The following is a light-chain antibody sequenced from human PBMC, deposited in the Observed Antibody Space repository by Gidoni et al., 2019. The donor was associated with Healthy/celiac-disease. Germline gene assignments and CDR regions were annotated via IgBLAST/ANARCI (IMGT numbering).Light chain of an antibody. CDR3: QQSYSTPHT. Sequence: DIQMTQSPSSLSASVGDRATITCRASQSISSYLNWYQQKPGKAPKLLIYAASSLQSGVPSRFSGSGSGTYFTLTISSLQPEDFATYYCQQSYSTPHTFGGGTKVEIK. CDR1: QSISSY. CDR2: AAS. V-gene: IGKV1-39*01. J-gene: IGKJ4*01.